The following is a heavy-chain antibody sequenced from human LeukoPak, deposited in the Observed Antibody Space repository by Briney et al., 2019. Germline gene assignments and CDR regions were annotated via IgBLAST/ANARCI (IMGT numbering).Heavy chain of an antibody. CDR3: AKDRLLLARGVIDAFDI. Sequence: GRSLRLSCAASGFTFSTYGMHWVRQAPGKGLEWVAVISYDGDNKYFADSVKGRFTISRDNSKNTLYLRMNSLRAEDTAVYYCAKDRLLLARGVIDAFDIWGQGTMVTVSS. J-gene: IGHJ3*02. V-gene: IGHV3-30*18. CDR2: ISYDGDNK. D-gene: IGHD3-10*01. CDR1: GFTFSTYG.